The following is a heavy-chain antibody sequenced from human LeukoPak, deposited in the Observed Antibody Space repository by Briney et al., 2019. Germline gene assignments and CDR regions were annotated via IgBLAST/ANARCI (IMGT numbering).Heavy chain of an antibody. V-gene: IGHV3-15*01. CDR3: TTSRGIFGVVIPLDY. J-gene: IGHJ4*02. Sequence: GGSLRLSCAASGFNFNNAWMSWVRQAPGKGLEWVGHIKSKTDGGTTDYAAPVKGRFTISRDDSKNTLYLQMNSLKTEDTAVYYCTTSRGIFGVVIPLDYWGQGTLVTVSS. CDR2: IKSKTDGGTT. CDR1: GFNFNNAW. D-gene: IGHD3-3*02.